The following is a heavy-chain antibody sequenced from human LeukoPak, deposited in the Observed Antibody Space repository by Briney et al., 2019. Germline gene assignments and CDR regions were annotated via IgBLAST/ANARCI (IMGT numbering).Heavy chain of an antibody. CDR1: GESFRGYY. V-gene: IGHV4-34*01. CDR3: ARGVPYCSGGSCYLPNYFDY. D-gene: IGHD2-15*01. Sequence: PSEPLSLTCAVYGESFRGYYWSWLRQAPGNGLEGVGEINHSGSTNYNPSLKRRVTISGDTSKNQFSLKLSSVTAADTAVYYCARGVPYCSGGSCYLPNYFDYWGQGTLVTVSP. J-gene: IGHJ4*02. CDR2: INHSGST.